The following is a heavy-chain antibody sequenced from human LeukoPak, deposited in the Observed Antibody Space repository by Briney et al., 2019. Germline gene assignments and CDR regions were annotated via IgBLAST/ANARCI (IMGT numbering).Heavy chain of an antibody. CDR2: IWYDGSNK. Sequence: PGRSLRLPCAASGFTFSSYGMHWVRQAPGKGLEWVAVIWYDGSNKYYADSVKGRFTISRDNSKNTLYLQMNSLRAEDTAVYYCARGNKWLRQNFDYWGQGTLSPSPQ. CDR1: GFTFSSYG. J-gene: IGHJ4*02. D-gene: IGHD5-12*01. V-gene: IGHV3-33*01. CDR3: ARGNKWLRQNFDY.